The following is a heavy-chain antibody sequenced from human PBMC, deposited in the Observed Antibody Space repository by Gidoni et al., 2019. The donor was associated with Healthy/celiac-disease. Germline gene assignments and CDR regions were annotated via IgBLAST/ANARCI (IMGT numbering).Heavy chain of an antibody. J-gene: IGHJ3*02. CDR1: GFTFSSYA. D-gene: IGHD2-15*01. CDR3: AKDHVVVAATYDAFDI. CDR2: ISGSCGSK. V-gene: IGHV3-23*01. Sequence: EVQLLESGGGLVQPGGSLRLSCAASGFTFSSYAMSWVRQAPGKGLAWGSAISGSCGSKYYADSVKGRFTISRDNSKNTLYLQMNSLRAEDTAVYYCAKDHVVVAATYDAFDIWGQGTMVTVSS.